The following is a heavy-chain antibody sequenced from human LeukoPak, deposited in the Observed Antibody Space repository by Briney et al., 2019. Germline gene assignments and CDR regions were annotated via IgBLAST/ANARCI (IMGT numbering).Heavy chain of an antibody. D-gene: IGHD6-19*01. Sequence: GGALKISCKGSGCCFTSYWISWVRQMPGEGLEWMGRIDPSDSYINYSPSFQGHVTISADKSISTAYLQWSSLKASDTAMYYCARRAVAATSAIKNFDYWGQGTLVTVSS. J-gene: IGHJ4*02. CDR2: IDPSDSYI. CDR1: GCCFTSYW. V-gene: IGHV5-10-1*01. CDR3: ARRAVAATSAIKNFDY.